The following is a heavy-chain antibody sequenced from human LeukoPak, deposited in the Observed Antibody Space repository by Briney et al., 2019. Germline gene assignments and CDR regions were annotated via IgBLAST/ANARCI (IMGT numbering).Heavy chain of an antibody. CDR1: GGSISSGGYS. J-gene: IGHJ6*03. CDR2: IYYSGST. Sequence: PSQTLSLTCAVSGGSISSGGYSWSWIRQPPGKGLEWIGYIYYSGSTNYNPSLKSRVTISVDTSKNQFSLKLSSVTAADTAVYYCARDLHLKYYYYMDVWGKGTTVTISS. CDR3: ARDLHLKYYYYMDV. V-gene: IGHV4-30-4*07.